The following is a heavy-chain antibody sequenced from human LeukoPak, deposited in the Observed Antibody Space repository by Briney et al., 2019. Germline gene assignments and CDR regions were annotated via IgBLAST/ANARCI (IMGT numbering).Heavy chain of an antibody. Sequence: SETLSLTCTVSGYSISSGYYWGWIRQPPGKGLEWIGSIYHSGSTYYNPSLKSRVTISVDTSKNQFSLKLSSVTAADTAVYYCARGGRYCTNGVCSYYFDYWGQGTLVTVSS. V-gene: IGHV4-38-2*02. CDR3: ARGGRYCTNGVCSYYFDY. CDR2: IYHSGST. CDR1: GYSISSGYY. J-gene: IGHJ4*02. D-gene: IGHD2-8*01.